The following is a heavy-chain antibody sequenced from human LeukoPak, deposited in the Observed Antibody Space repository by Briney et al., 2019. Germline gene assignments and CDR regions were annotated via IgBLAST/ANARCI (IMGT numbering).Heavy chain of an antibody. V-gene: IGHV3-9*03. Sequence: GRSLRLSCAASGFTFDDYAMHWVRQAPGKGLEWVSGISWNSGSIGYAESVKGRFTIPRDNAKNSLYLQMNSLRAEDMALYYCAKDEFVASDFTGAFDIWGQGTMVTVSS. J-gene: IGHJ3*02. CDR3: AKDEFVASDFTGAFDI. CDR1: GFTFDDYA. CDR2: ISWNSGSI. D-gene: IGHD2-8*02.